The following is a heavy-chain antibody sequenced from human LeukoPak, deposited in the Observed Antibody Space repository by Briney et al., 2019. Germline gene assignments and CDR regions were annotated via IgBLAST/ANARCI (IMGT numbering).Heavy chain of an antibody. CDR3: ATRGYCSGGSCYSLGQIYDYYYMDV. CDR1: GYTFTGYY. Sequence: ASVKVSCKASGYTFTGYYMHWVRQAPGQGLEWMGWINPNSGGTNYAQKFQGRVTMTRDTSISTAYMELSRLRSDDTAVYYCATRGYCSGGSCYSLGQIYDYYYMDVWGKGTTVTVSS. V-gene: IGHV1-2*02. J-gene: IGHJ6*03. D-gene: IGHD2-15*01. CDR2: INPNSGGT.